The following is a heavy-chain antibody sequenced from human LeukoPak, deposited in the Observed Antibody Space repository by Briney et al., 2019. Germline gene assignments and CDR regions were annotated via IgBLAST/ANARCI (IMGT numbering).Heavy chain of an antibody. D-gene: IGHD3-10*01. V-gene: IGHV5-51*01. Sequence: GESLKISCKGSGYSFTSYWIGWVRQMPGKGLEWMGIIYPGDSDTRYSPSFQGQVTISADKSISTAYLQWSSLKASDTAMYYCARRYHYGSGQKYYFDYWGQGTLVTVSS. J-gene: IGHJ4*02. CDR3: ARRYHYGSGQKYYFDY. CDR2: IYPGDSDT. CDR1: GYSFTSYW.